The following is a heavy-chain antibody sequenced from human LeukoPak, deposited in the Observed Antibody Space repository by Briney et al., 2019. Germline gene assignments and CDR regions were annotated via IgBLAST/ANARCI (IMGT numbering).Heavy chain of an antibody. V-gene: IGHV3-64D*06. J-gene: IGHJ3*02. CDR2: ISSNGGST. CDR3: VKGGIVVLISAFDI. CDR1: GFTFSSYA. D-gene: IGHD3-22*01. Sequence: GGSLRLSCSASGFTFSSYAMLWVRQAPGKGLEYVSTISSNGGSTYYADSVKGRFTISRDNSKNTLYLQMSSLRAEGTAVYYCVKGGIVVLISAFDIWGQGTMVTVSS.